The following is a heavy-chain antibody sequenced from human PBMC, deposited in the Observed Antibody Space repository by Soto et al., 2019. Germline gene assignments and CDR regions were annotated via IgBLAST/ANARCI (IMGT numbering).Heavy chain of an antibody. CDR3: ARSISGSSSPYYYYYYMDV. V-gene: IGHV3-66*01. Sequence: EVQLVESGGGLVQPGGSLRLSCAASGFTVSSNYMSWVRQAPGKGLEWVSVIYSGGSTYYADSVKGRFTISRDNSKYTLYLQMNSLRAEDTAVYYCARSISGSSSPYYYYYYMDVWGKGTTVTVSS. J-gene: IGHJ6*03. CDR1: GFTVSSNY. D-gene: IGHD6-6*01. CDR2: IYSGGST.